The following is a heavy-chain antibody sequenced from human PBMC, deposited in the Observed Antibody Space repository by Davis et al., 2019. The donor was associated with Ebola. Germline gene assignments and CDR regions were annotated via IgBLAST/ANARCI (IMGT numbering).Heavy chain of an antibody. Sequence: QTLSLTCAISGDRVSSNSAAWNWLRQSQSRGLEWLGRKYYKFKWFVDYSVSVKRQITINPDTSKNQFSLQLTSVTPEDTAVYYCARDPPYDQGYDYWGQGTLVTVSS. J-gene: IGHJ4*02. CDR1: GDRVSSNSAA. CDR3: ARDPPYDQGYDY. V-gene: IGHV6-1*01. CDR2: KYYKFKWFV. D-gene: IGHD3-22*01.